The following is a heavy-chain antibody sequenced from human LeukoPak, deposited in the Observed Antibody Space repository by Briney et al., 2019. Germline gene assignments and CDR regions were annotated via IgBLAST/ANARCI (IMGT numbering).Heavy chain of an antibody. D-gene: IGHD3-10*01. CDR1: GGSFSGYY. CDR3: ARGGRGILNY. V-gene: IGHV4-34*01. J-gene: IGHJ4*02. CDR2: INHSGGT. Sequence: SETLSLTCAVYGGSFSGYYWSWIRQPPGKGLEWIGEINHSGGTNYNPSLKSRVTISVDTSKNQFSLKLSSVTAADTAVYYCARGGRGILNYWGQGTLVTVSS.